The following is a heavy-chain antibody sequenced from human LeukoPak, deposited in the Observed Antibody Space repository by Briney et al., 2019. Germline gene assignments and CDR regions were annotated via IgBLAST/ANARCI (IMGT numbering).Heavy chain of an antibody. CDR1: GXXFSXXG. Sequence: GGSLRLSCAASGXXFSXXGXXWXXXAXGKGLEWVAVIWYDGSNKYYADSVKGRFTISRDNSKNTLYLQMNSLRAEDTAVYYCARDPGYWGQGTLVTVSS. CDR3: ARDPGY. D-gene: IGHD3-10*01. V-gene: IGHV3-33*01. J-gene: IGHJ4*02. CDR2: IWYDGSNK.